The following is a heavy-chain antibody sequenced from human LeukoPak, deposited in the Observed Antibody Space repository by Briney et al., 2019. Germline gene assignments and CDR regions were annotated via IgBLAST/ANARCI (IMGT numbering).Heavy chain of an antibody. V-gene: IGHV3-53*01. CDR3: AQSQGSYSGYDPFDY. D-gene: IGHD5-12*01. Sequence: PGGSLRLSCAASGFTVSSNYMSWVRQAPGKGLEWVSVIYSGGSTYYADSVKGRFTISRDNSKNTLYLQMNSLRAEDTAVYYCAQSQGSYSGYDPFDYWGQGTLVTVSS. J-gene: IGHJ4*02. CDR1: GFTVSSNY. CDR2: IYSGGST.